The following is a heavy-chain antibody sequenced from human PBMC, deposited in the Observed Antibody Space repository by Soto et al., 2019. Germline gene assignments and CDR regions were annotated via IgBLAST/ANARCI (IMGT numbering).Heavy chain of an antibody. Sequence: GGSLRLSCAASGFTFSSYAMTWVRQAPGKGLESVSRIDGDGTTTHYADSVEGRFTISRDNAKNTLYLQMNSLRAEDSAVYLCARRIAVAGTYDHWGQGALVTVSS. V-gene: IGHV3-74*01. CDR2: IDGDGTTT. CDR1: GFTFSSYA. CDR3: ARRIAVAGTYDH. D-gene: IGHD6-19*01. J-gene: IGHJ4*02.